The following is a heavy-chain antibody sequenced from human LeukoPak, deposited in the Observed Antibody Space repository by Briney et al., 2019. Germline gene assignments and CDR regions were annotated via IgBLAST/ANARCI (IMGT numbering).Heavy chain of an antibody. D-gene: IGHD6-13*01. CDR3: AKPFIAAASNFQH. V-gene: IGHV3-23*01. Sequence: PGGSLRLSCAASGFSFSTYAMNWVRQAPGKGLEWVSGIVGGGDNTYYADSVKGRFTISRDNSKNTLYLQMNSLRAEDTAVYYCAKPFIAAASNFQHWGQGTLVTVSS. J-gene: IGHJ1*01. CDR2: IVGGGDNT. CDR1: GFSFSTYA.